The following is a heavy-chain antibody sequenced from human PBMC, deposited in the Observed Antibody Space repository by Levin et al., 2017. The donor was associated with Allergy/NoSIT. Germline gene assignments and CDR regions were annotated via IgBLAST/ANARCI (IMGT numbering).Heavy chain of an antibody. CDR1: GFTVSSNY. D-gene: IGHD6-19*01. CDR3: ARDLLAGTYFDY. CDR2: IYSGGST. Sequence: GGSLRLSCAASGFTVSSNYMSWVRQAPGKGLEWVSVIYSGGSTYYADSVKGRFTISRDNSKNTLYLQMNSLRAEDTAVYYCARDLLAGTYFDYWGQGTLVTVSS. J-gene: IGHJ4*02. V-gene: IGHV3-66*01.